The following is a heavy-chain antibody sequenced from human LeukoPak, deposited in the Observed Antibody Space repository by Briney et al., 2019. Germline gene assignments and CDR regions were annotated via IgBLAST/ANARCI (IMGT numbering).Heavy chain of an antibody. Sequence: SQTLSLTCAVSGGSNSSGGYSWSWIRQPPGKGLEWIGYIYHSGSTYYNPSLKSRVTISVDRSKNQFSLKLSSVTAADTAVYYCARVSPTDSYGLYFDYWGQGTLVTVSS. V-gene: IGHV4-30-2*01. D-gene: IGHD5-18*01. CDR3: ARVSPTDSYGLYFDY. J-gene: IGHJ4*02. CDR1: GGSNSSGGYS. CDR2: IYHSGST.